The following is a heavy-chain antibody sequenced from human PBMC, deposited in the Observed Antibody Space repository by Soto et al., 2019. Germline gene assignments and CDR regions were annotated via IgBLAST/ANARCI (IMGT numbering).Heavy chain of an antibody. V-gene: IGHV3-11*01. CDR1: GFSFITNN. CDR3: ARDWGSHDYSDY. J-gene: IGHJ4*02. Sequence: QVQLVESGGGLVKPEGSRSLSVAASGFSFITNNRGWIGQAPGKGLECVSYISGSGGTIYYADSVKGRFTISRDNAKNSLYLQMISLRAEDTAIYYCARDWGSHDYSDYWGQGTLVTVSS. D-gene: IGHD3-16*01. CDR2: ISGSGGTI.